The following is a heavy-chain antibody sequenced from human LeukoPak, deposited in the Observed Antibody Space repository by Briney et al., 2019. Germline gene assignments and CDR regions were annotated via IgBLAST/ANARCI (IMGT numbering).Heavy chain of an antibody. J-gene: IGHJ4*02. CDR3: ARSASKQWLGNYFDY. CDR2: INHSGST. D-gene: IGHD6-19*01. CDR1: GGSFSGYY. Sequence: SETLSLTCAVYGGSFSGYYWSWIRQSPGKGLEWIGEINHSGSTNYNPSLKSRVTISVDTSKNQFSLKLSSVTAADTAVYYCARSASKQWLGNYFDYWGQGTLVTVSS. V-gene: IGHV4-34*01.